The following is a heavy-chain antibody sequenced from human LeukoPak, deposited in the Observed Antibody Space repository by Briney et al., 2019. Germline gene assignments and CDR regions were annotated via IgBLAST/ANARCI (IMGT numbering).Heavy chain of an antibody. Sequence: VASVKVSCKASGYTFTSYGISWVRQAPGQGLEWMGWISAYNGNTNYAQKLQGRVTMTTDTSTSTAYMELRSLRSDDTAMYYCARWGLRKGYYDSSGTYGFDPWGQGTLVTVSS. J-gene: IGHJ5*02. D-gene: IGHD3-22*01. V-gene: IGHV1-18*01. CDR2: ISAYNGNT. CDR1: GYTFTSYG. CDR3: ARWGLRKGYYDSSGTYGFDP.